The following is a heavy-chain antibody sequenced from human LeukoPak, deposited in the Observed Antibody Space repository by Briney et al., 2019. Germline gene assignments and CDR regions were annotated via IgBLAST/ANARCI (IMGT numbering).Heavy chain of an antibody. Sequence: ASVEVSCKASGYTFNGYYMHWVRQAPGQGLEWMGWIKPNNGGTNYAQKFQGRVTMTRDTSISTAYMELSRLRSDDTAVYYCARARGDIVVVPAAIWFDPWGQGTLVTVSS. CDR3: ARARGDIVVVPAAIWFDP. V-gene: IGHV1-2*02. CDR1: GYTFNGYY. D-gene: IGHD2-2*01. CDR2: IKPNNGGT. J-gene: IGHJ5*02.